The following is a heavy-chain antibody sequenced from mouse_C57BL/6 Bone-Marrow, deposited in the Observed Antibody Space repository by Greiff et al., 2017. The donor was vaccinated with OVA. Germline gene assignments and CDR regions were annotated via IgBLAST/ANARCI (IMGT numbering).Heavy chain of an antibody. V-gene: IGHV1-82*01. D-gene: IGHD2-1*01. Sequence: QVQLQQSGPELVKPGASVKISCKASGYAFSSSWMNWVKQRPGQGLEWIGRIYPGDGDTNYNGKFKGKATLTADKSSSTAYMQLSSLTSEDSAVYFCATSGNPYFDYWGRGTTITGSS. J-gene: IGHJ2*01. CDR1: GYAFSSSW. CDR3: ATSGNPYFDY. CDR2: IYPGDGDT.